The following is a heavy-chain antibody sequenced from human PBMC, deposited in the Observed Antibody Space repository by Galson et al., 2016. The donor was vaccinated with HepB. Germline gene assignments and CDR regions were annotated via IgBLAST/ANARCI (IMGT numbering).Heavy chain of an antibody. CDR2: ISSSSSYI. Sequence: SLRLSCAASGFTFSSYSMNWVRQAPGKGLVWVSSISSSSSYIHYADSVKGRFTISRDNAKNSLYLQMNSLRAEDTAVYYCARDILWFGELTRVYYFDYWGQGTLVTVSS. CDR1: GFTFSSYS. D-gene: IGHD3-10*01. CDR3: ARDILWFGELTRVYYFDY. J-gene: IGHJ4*02. V-gene: IGHV3-21*01.